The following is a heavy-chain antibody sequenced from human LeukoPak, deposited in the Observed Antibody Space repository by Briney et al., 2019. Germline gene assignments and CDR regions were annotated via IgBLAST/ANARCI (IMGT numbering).Heavy chain of an antibody. J-gene: IGHJ6*03. D-gene: IGHD2-15*01. CDR3: AKGVVYVDV. V-gene: IGHV3-30*02. Sequence: GGSLRLSCAASEFTFSNYGMHWVRQAPGKGLEWVAFIRYGGSHKYYADSVRGRFTISRDNSKNTVSLEMNSLGGEDTAVYYCAKGVVYVDVWGRGTTVTVSS. CDR2: IRYGGSHK. CDR1: EFTFSNYG.